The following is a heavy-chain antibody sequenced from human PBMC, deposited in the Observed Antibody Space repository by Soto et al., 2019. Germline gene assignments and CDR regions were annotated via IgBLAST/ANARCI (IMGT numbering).Heavy chain of an antibody. J-gene: IGHJ4*02. Sequence: GASVKVSCKASGYTFTSYYMHWVRQAPGQGLEWMGIINPSAGSTGYAQKLQGRVTMTRDTSTNTVYMELSSLRSEDTAVYYCKRTPLRNGSYYSFDYWGQGTQVTVSS. CDR2: INPSAGST. D-gene: IGHD1-26*01. CDR1: GYTFTSYY. V-gene: IGHV1-46*04. CDR3: KRTPLRNGSYYSFDY.